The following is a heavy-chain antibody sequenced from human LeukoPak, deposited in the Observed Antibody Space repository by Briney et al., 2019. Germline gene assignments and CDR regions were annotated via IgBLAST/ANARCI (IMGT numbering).Heavy chain of an antibody. CDR3: ARGTGVDY. J-gene: IGHJ4*02. V-gene: IGHV3-7*01. D-gene: IGHD3-10*01. CDR1: GFTFTTFW. Sequence: GGSLRLSCAASGFTFTTFWMCWVRQAPGKGLEWVANINQDGSAKRYVDSVKGRFTITRDNAKNSLDLQMNSLRVEDTAVYYCARGTGVDYWGQGTLVSVSS. CDR2: INQDGSAK.